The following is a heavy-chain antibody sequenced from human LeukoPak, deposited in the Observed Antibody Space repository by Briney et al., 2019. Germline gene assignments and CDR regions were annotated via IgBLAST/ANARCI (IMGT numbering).Heavy chain of an antibody. CDR2: INPNSGGT. D-gene: IGHD3-10*01. V-gene: IGHV1-2*02. J-gene: IGHJ6*02. Sequence: GASVKVSCKASGYTFTGYYMHWVRQAPGQGLEWMGWINPNSGGTNYAQKSQGRVTMTRDTSISTAYMELSRLRSDDTAVYYCASELVTMVRGEYYYYGMDVWGQGTTVTVSS. CDR3: ASELVTMVRGEYYYYGMDV. CDR1: GYTFTGYY.